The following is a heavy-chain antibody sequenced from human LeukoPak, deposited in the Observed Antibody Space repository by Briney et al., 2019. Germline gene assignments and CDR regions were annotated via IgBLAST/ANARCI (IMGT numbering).Heavy chain of an antibody. D-gene: IGHD3-22*01. CDR1: GXXXSSSSXY. CDR2: IYYSGST. Sequence: TLSLXXXVSGXXXSSSSXYWGWIRQPPGKGLEWIGSIYYSGSTYYNPSLKSRVTISVDTSKNQFSLKLSSVTAADTAVYYCARHPTYYYDSSGYYLDGNFDYWGQGTLVTVSS. V-gene: IGHV4-39*01. J-gene: IGHJ4*02. CDR3: ARHPTYYYDSSGYYLDGNFDY.